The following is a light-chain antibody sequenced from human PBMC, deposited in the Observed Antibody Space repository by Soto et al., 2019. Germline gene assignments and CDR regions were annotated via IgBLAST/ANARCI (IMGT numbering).Light chain of an antibody. CDR3: SSYTSSSLYV. CDR1: SSDVGGYNY. V-gene: IGLV2-14*01. CDR2: EVS. J-gene: IGLJ1*01. Sequence: QSALTQPASVSGSPGQSITISCTGTSSDVGGYNYVSWYQQHPGKAPKLMIYEVSNRPSGVSNRFSGSKSRNTASLTISGLQAEDEADYYCSSYTSSSLYVFGTGTKLTVL.